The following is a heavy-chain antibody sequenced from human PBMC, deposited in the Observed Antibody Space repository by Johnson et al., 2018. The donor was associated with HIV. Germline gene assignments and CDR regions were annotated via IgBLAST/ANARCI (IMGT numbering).Heavy chain of an antibody. CDR2: IWYDGSNK. Sequence: VQLVESGGGVVQPGRSLRLSCAASGFTFSSYGMHWVRQAPGKGLEWVAVIWYDGSNKYYADSVKGRFTISRDNSKNTLYLQMNSLRAEDTAVYYCASTDDAFDIWGQGTMVTASS. D-gene: IGHD4-17*01. V-gene: IGHV3-33*01. CDR3: ASTDDAFDI. J-gene: IGHJ3*02. CDR1: GFTFSSYG.